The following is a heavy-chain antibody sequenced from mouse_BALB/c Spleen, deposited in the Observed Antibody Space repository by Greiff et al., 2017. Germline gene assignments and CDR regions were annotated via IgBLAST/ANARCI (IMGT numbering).Heavy chain of an antibody. D-gene: IGHD1-1*01. CDR3: ARAYYGSSPHWYFDV. V-gene: IGHV2-9*02. CDR2: IWAGGST. CDR1: GFSLTSYG. Sequence: VKLMESGPGLVAPSQSLSITCTVSGFSLTSYGVHWVRQPPGKGLEWLGVIWAGGSTNYNSALMSRLSISKDNSKSQVFLKMNSLQTDDTAMYYCARAYYGSSPHWYFDVWGAGTTVTVSS. J-gene: IGHJ1*01.